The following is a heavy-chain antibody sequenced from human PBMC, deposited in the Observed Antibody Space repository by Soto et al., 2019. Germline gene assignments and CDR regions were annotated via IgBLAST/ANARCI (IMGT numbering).Heavy chain of an antibody. CDR2: INPSGST. CDR1: GGSFRGYY. Sequence: QVQLQQWGAGLLKPSAPLSLTCAVYGGSFRGYYWPWIRQSPGKGLEWIGEINPSGSTSYNPALPSRGTISVDTSKNQFSLSLTSVTAADTAVDYCARGLERNYFVGMVVTSSEHWVDSWGQGTRVTVAS. D-gene: IGHD2-21*02. V-gene: IGHV4-34*01. J-gene: IGHJ5*01. CDR3: ARGLERNYFVGMVVTSSEHWVDS.